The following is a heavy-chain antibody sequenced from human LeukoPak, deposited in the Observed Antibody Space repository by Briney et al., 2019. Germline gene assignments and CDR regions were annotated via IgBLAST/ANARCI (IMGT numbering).Heavy chain of an antibody. CDR2: ISAYNGNT. CDR3: ARVGITMVRGFRSPDY. D-gene: IGHD3-10*01. J-gene: IGHJ4*02. Sequence: ASVKVSCKASGYTFTSYGISWVRQAPGQGLEWMGWISAYNGNTNYAQKLQGRVTMTTDTSTSTAYMELRSLRSDDTAVYYCARVGITMVRGFRSPDYWGQGTLVTVSS. V-gene: IGHV1-18*01. CDR1: GYTFTSYG.